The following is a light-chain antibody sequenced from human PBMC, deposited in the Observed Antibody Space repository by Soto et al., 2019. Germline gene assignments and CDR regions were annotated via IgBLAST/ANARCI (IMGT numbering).Light chain of an antibody. CDR2: AAT. CDR1: QTFNNY. CDR3: QQSYTSQQT. V-gene: IGKV1-39*01. J-gene: IGKJ2*01. Sequence: DIQMPQSPSSLSASVGDTVSITCRAGQTFNNYLNWYQHKPGKIPKLLIYAATALQSGVPSRFSASASGMDFTLTIINVQPEDCGTYYCQQSYTSQQTFGQGTKLEI.